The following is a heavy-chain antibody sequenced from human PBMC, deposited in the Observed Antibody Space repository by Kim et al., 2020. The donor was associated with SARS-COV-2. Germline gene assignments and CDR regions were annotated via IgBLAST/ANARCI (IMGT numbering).Heavy chain of an antibody. D-gene: IGHD6-13*01. V-gene: IGHV3-20*01. CDR3: ARGGAAAPLTLSNYYYYMDV. Sequence: GGSLRLSCAASGFTFDDYGMSWVRQAPGKGLEWVSGIKWNGGRTGYADSVKGRFTISRDNAKNSLYLQMNSLRAEDTALYHFARGGAAAPLTLSNYYYYMDVWGKGTTVTVSS. J-gene: IGHJ6*03. CDR2: IKWNGGRT. CDR1: GFTFDDYG.